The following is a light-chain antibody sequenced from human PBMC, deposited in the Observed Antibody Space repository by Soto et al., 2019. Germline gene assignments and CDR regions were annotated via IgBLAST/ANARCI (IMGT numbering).Light chain of an antibody. V-gene: IGLV3-1*01. CDR3: QAWDSTTAV. CDR2: QDN. CDR1: KLGNKY. Sequence: SYELTQPPSVPVSPGQTASITCSGDKLGNKYAHWYQQKPGQSPVVVIYQDNRRPSGIPERFSGSNSGNTATLIISGTQTMDEADYYCQAWDSTTAVFGGGTKVTVL. J-gene: IGLJ2*01.